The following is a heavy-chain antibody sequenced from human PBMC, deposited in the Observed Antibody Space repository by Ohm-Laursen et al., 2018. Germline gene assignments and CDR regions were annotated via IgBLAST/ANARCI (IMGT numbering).Heavy chain of an antibody. CDR1: DGSFSGYY. CDR2: INHSGST. J-gene: IGHJ4*02. Sequence: GTLSLTCAVYDGSFSGYYWSWIRQPPGKGLEWIGEINHSGSTNYNPSLKSRVTISVETSKKQFLLKLSSVTAADTAVYYCSRTIYDSSGYYGYWGQGTLVTVSS. D-gene: IGHD3-22*01. CDR3: SRTIYDSSGYYGY. V-gene: IGHV4-34*01.